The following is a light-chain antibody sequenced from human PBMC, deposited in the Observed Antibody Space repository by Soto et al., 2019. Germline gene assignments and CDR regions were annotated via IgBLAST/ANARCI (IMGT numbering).Light chain of an antibody. CDR2: DVS. V-gene: IGLV2-14*01. CDR3: TSYSSIGHYV. Sequence: QSVLTQPASVSGSPGQSIAISCTGTSSDVGAYDYVSWYQQHPGKAPKLMIYDVSNRPSGVSNRFSGSKSANTASLTISGLQAEDEADYYCTSYSSIGHYVFGTGSVVTV. J-gene: IGLJ1*01. CDR1: SSDVGAYDY.